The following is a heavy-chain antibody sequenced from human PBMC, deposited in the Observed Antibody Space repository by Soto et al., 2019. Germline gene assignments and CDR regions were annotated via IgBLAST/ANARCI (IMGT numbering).Heavy chain of an antibody. J-gene: IGHJ4*02. Sequence: SETLSLPCTVSGGSTRTSNYYWGWVRQPPGKGLDWIGNIYYSGTTYYNRSLKCRVTISVATSKNHFSLNLNSVTAADTAASLSATFVLPASPDTVFDLGGPGKLVTGS. CDR2: IYYSGTT. CDR3: ATFVLPASPDTVFDL. V-gene: IGHV4-39*01. CDR1: GGSTRTSNYY. D-gene: IGHD6-25*01.